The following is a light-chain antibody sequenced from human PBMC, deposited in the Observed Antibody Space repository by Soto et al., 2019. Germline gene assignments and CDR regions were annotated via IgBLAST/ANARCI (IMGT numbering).Light chain of an antibody. Sequence: DIQMTQSPSSLSASVGDRVTITCRASQSISSYLNWYQQKPGKAPKLLIYAASSLQSGVPSRLSGSGSGTDFTLTISSLQPEDFATYSCQQSYSTSWTFGQGTTVDIX. CDR3: QQSYSTSWT. CDR2: AAS. J-gene: IGKJ1*01. V-gene: IGKV1-39*01. CDR1: QSISSY.